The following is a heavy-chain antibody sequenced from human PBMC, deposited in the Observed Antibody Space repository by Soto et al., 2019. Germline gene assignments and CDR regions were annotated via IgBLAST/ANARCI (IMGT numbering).Heavy chain of an antibody. CDR2: ISGSGGST. CDR3: AKDRVPLDYYYVNRYGMDV. CDR1: GFTFSSYA. D-gene: IGHD3-10*02. Sequence: GGSLRLSCAASGFTFSSYAMSWVRQAPGKGLEWVSAISGSGGSTYYADSVKGRFTISRDNSKNTLYLQMNSLRAEDTAVYYCAKDRVPLDYYYVNRYGMDVWGQGTTVTVSS. V-gene: IGHV3-23*01. J-gene: IGHJ6*02.